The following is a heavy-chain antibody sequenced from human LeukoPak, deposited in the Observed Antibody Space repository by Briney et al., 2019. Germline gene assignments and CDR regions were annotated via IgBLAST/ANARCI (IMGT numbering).Heavy chain of an antibody. CDR1: GFTFSSYS. CDR2: ISGSGFST. CDR3: VKRGPRGFCRGSSCHRAFDY. D-gene: IGHD2-15*01. J-gene: IGHJ4*02. Sequence: PGGSLRLSCAASGFTFSSYSMNWVRQAPGKGLEWVAGISGSGFSTYYADSVRGRFTVSRDNSESTLHLQMNSLKVDDTAVYYCVKRGPRGFCRGSSCHRAFDYWGQGTRVTVSS. V-gene: IGHV3-23*05.